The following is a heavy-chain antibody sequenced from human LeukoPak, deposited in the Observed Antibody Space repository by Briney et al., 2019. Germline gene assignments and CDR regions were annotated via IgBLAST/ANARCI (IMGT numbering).Heavy chain of an antibody. D-gene: IGHD2-2*02. CDR1: GGSFSGYY. V-gene: IGHV4-34*01. Sequence: PSETLSLTCAVYGGSFSGYYLSWIRQPPGKGLEWIGEINHSGSTNYNPSLKSRVTISVDTSKNQFSLKLSSVTAADTAVYYCARGPFLVDTVLVPAAISPICDYWGQGTLDPVSS. CDR2: INHSGST. CDR3: ARGPFLVDTVLVPAAISPICDY. J-gene: IGHJ4*02.